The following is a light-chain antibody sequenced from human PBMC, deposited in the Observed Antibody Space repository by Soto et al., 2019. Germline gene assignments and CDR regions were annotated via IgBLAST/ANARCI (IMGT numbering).Light chain of an antibody. V-gene: IGKV1-5*03. CDR1: QSFSSW. CDR2: KAS. CDR3: QQYSTYPWT. J-gene: IGKJ1*01. Sequence: DIQMTQSPSTLSASIGDRVTITCRASQSFSSWLAWFQQKPGKAPKLLIYKASSLQSGVPSRFSGSGSGTEFTLTISSLQPDDFATYYCQQYSTYPWTFGQGTKVEIK.